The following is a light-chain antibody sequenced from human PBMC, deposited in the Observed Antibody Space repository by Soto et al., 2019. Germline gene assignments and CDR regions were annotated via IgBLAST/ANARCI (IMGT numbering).Light chain of an antibody. J-gene: IGKJ1*01. V-gene: IGKV1-5*01. Sequence: QSPSTLDASVGDRVVLTCRASQSISKWLAWYQQKPGRAPNFLIYDASTLESGVPSRFSGSGSGTEFTLTITNLQPDDFATFYCQQYSTFPRTFGQGTKVDI. CDR3: QQYSTFPRT. CDR1: QSISKW. CDR2: DAS.